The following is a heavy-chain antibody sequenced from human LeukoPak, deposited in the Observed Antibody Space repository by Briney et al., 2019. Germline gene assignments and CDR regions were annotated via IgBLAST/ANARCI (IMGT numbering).Heavy chain of an antibody. V-gene: IGHV4-4*07. CDR2: IYTSGST. CDR1: GGSISSYY. D-gene: IGHD3-9*01. J-gene: IGHJ2*01. Sequence: SETLSLTCTVSGGSISSYYWSWIRRPAGKGLEWIGRIYTSGSTNYNPSLKSRVTMSVDTSKNQFSLKLSSVTAADTAVYYCARVIAGYFDRSRWYFDLWGRGTLVTVSS. CDR3: ARVIAGYFDRSRWYFDL.